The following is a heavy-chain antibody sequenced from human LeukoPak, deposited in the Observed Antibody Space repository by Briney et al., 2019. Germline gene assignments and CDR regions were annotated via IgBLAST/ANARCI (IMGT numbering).Heavy chain of an antibody. CDR3: ARDRNIVVVPAARRYYYYYMDV. Sequence: SVKVSCKASGGTFSSYAISWVRQAPGQGLEWMGRIIPILGIANYAQKFQGRVTITADESTSTAYMELSSLRSEDTAVYYCARDRNIVVVPAARRYYYYYMDVWGKGTTVTVSS. CDR1: GGTFSSYA. J-gene: IGHJ6*03. CDR2: IIPILGIA. V-gene: IGHV1-69*04. D-gene: IGHD2-2*01.